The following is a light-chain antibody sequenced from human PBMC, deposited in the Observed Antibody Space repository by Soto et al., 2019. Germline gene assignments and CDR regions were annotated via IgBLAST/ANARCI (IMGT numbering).Light chain of an antibody. V-gene: IGKV2-28*01. CDR1: QTFLHSGGYNY. CDR2: LVS. Sequence: DIVMTQSPLSLPVTPGEPASISCSSIQTFLHSGGYNYVDWYLQKPGQSPQLLIYLVSNRASGVPERFSGSGSGTDFTLTISSLQPEDFATYYCQQSYSTLYTFGQGTRWIS. CDR3: QQSYSTLYT. J-gene: IGKJ2*01.